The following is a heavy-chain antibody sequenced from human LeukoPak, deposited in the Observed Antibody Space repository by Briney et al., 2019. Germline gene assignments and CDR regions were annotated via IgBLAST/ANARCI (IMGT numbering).Heavy chain of an antibody. J-gene: IGHJ4*02. CDR1: VFTFSSYA. Sequence: GGSLRLSCAASVFTFSSYAMHWVRQAPGKGLEWVAVISYDGSNKYYADSVKGRFTISRDNSKNTLYLQMNSLRAEDTAVYYCARGGGATGFPCDYWGQGTLVTVSS. D-gene: IGHD3-9*01. CDR3: ARGGGATGFPCDY. CDR2: ISYDGSNK. V-gene: IGHV3-30-3*01.